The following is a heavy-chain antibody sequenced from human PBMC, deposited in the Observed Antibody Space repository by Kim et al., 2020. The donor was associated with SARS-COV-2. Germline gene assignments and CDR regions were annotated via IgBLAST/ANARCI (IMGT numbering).Heavy chain of an antibody. J-gene: IGHJ5*02. CDR2: IKQNGSEK. V-gene: IGHV3-7*03. Sequence: GGSLRLSCAASGFTFSSYSMSWVRQAPGKGLEWVANIKQNGSEKYFVDSVKGRFTISRDNAKNSLYLQMNSLSAEDTAVYYCARRCITMIEDYFDPCG. CDR1: GFTFSSYS. CDR3: ARRCITMIEDYFDP. D-gene: IGHD3-22*01.